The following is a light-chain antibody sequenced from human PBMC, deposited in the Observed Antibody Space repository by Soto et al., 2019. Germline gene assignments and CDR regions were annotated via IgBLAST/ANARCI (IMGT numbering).Light chain of an antibody. CDR1: QAISNY. V-gene: IGKV1-27*01. J-gene: IGKJ4*01. Sequence: DMQMTQSPSSLSASVGDRVTITCRASQAISNYLAWYQQRPGEVPKLLIYAASTLKSGVPSRFSGSGSGTEFTLTISSLQPEDVATYYCQKYHTAPLFGGGTKVEI. CDR3: QKYHTAPL. CDR2: AAS.